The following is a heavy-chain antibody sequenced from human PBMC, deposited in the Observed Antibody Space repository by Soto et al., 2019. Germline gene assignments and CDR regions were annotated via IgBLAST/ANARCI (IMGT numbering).Heavy chain of an antibody. CDR2: IIPILGIA. V-gene: IGHV1-69*02. CDR1: GGTFSSYT. Sequence: QVQLVQSGAEVKKPGSSVKVSCKASGGTFSSYTISWVRQAPGQGLEWMGRIIPILGIANYAQKFQGRVTXTXANSTSTAYMELSSLRSEDTAVYYCARGVDDYGDHYWGQGTLVTVSS. CDR3: ARGVDDYGDHY. D-gene: IGHD4-17*01. J-gene: IGHJ4*02.